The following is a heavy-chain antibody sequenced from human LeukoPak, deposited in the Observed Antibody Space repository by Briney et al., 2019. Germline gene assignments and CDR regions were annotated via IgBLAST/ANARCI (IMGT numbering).Heavy chain of an antibody. CDR2: SNNDGTYT. Sequence: GGSLRLSCAVSGFTSSSYWMHWVRQAPGKGLVWVSRSNNDGTYTVYADSVKGRFTISRDNAKNTLYLQMNSLRPEDTAVYYCGREIEAPGKTLDYWGQGTLVTVSS. CDR1: GFTSSSYW. CDR3: GREIEAPGKTLDY. J-gene: IGHJ4*02. V-gene: IGHV3-74*01.